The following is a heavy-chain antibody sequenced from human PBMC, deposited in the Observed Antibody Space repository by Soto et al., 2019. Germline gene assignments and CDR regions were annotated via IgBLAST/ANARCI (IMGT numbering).Heavy chain of an antibody. CDR1: GFTFSSYG. D-gene: IGHD2-15*01. CDR3: AKDQGYCSGGSCYSYFDY. V-gene: IGHV3-30*18. J-gene: IGHJ4*02. Sequence: QVQLVESGGGVVQPGRFLRLSCAASGFTFSSYGMHWVRQAPGKGLEWVAVISYDGSNKYYADSVKGRFTISRDNSKNTLYLQMNSLRAEDTAVYYCAKDQGYCSGGSCYSYFDYWGQGTLVTVSS. CDR2: ISYDGSNK.